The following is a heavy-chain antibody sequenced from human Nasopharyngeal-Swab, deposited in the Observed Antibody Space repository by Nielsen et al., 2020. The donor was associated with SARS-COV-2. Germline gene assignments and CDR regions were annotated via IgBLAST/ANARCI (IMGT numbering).Heavy chain of an antibody. CDR3: AKAYFPKLLRDAFDI. D-gene: IGHD2-15*01. CDR1: GFTFSSYA. J-gene: IGHJ3*02. Sequence: GESLKISCAASGFTFSSYAMSWVRQAPGKGLGWVSAISGSGGSTYYADSVKGRFTISRDNSKNTLYLQMNSLRAEDTAVYYCAKAYFPKLLRDAFDIWGQGTMVTVSS. CDR2: ISGSGGST. V-gene: IGHV3-23*01.